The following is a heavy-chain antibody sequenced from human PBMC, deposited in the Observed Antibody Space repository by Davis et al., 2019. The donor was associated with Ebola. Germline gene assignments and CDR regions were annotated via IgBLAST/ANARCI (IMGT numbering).Heavy chain of an antibody. D-gene: IGHD3-16*01. J-gene: IGHJ4*02. CDR1: GFTFSDHS. V-gene: IGHV3-21*01. CDR3: ARAVYYDYIWGSYWGYFDN. CDR2: ISSRGSYI. Sequence: GESLKIPCTGSGFTFSDHSMNWVRQAPGKGLEWVSPISSRGSYIDYADSLKGRFTISRDNAKNSLYLQINGLRAEDTAVYYCARAVYYDYIWGSYWGYFDNWGQGTLVTVSS.